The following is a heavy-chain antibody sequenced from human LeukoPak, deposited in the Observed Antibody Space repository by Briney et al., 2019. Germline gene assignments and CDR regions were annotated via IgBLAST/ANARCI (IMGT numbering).Heavy chain of an antibody. CDR3: AKRGQSWSLDY. Sequence: GGSLRLSCAASGFTFSSNWMSWVRQAPGKGLEWVANIKQDGSEKYYVDSVKGRFTISRDNAENSLSLQMNSLRAEDTAVYYCAKRGQSWSLDYWGQGTLVTVSS. D-gene: IGHD6-13*01. CDR2: IKQDGSEK. CDR1: GFTFSSNW. J-gene: IGHJ4*02. V-gene: IGHV3-7*03.